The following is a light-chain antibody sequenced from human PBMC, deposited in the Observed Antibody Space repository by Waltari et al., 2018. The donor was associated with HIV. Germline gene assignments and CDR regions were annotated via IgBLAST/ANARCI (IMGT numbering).Light chain of an antibody. CDR1: ALAKQP. J-gene: IGLJ1*01. Sequence: SYELTQPPSVSVSPDQTATITCSGDALAKQPSYWYQQKAGQAPVLVIFAGTERPSGIPERFSGTRSETTVTLTITGVQAEDEADYYCESADSTGSYYLFGRGTRLTVL. V-gene: IGLV3-25*03. CDR2: AGT. CDR3: ESADSTGSYYL.